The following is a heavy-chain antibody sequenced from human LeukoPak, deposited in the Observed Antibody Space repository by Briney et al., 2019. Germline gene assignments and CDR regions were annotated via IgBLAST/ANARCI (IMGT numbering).Heavy chain of an antibody. CDR2: IKQDGSEK. V-gene: IGHV3-7*01. CDR1: GFTFSSYW. Sequence: GGSLRLSCAASGFTFSSYWMSWVRQAPGKGLEWVANIKQDGSEKYYVDSVKGRFTISRDNAKNSLYLQMNSLRAEDTAVYYCARTGPDYLPTNYYYMDVWGKGTTVTVSS. D-gene: IGHD4/OR15-4a*01. J-gene: IGHJ6*03. CDR3: ARTGPDYLPTNYYYMDV.